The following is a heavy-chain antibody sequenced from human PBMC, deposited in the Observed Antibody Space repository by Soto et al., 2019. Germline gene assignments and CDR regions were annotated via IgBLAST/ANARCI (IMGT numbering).Heavy chain of an antibody. CDR3: ARFAYLGDFWSGYFAGPADWFDP. D-gene: IGHD3-3*01. CDR2: ISGSGGST. CDR1: GFTFSSYA. J-gene: IGHJ5*02. Sequence: GGSLRLSCAASGFTFSSYAMSWVRQAPGKGLEWVSAISGSGGSTYYADSVKGRFTISRDNSKNTLYLQMNSLRAEDTAVYYCARFAYLGDFWSGYFAGPADWFDPWGQGTLVTVSS. V-gene: IGHV3-23*01.